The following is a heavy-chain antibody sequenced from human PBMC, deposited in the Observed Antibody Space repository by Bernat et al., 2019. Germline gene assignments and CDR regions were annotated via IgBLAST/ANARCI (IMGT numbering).Heavy chain of an antibody. CDR2: INSDGSST. CDR1: GFTFSSYW. D-gene: IGHD3-3*01. J-gene: IGHJ6*02. CDR3: ARLPTSYDFWSGYYPDYYGMDV. Sequence: QLVDSGGGLVQPGGSLRLSCAASGFTFSSYWMHWVRQAPGKGLVWVSRINSDGSSTSYADSVKGRFTISRDNAKNTLYLQMNSLRAEDTAVYYCARLPTSYDFWSGYYPDYYGMDVWGQGTTVTVSS. V-gene: IGHV3-74*02.